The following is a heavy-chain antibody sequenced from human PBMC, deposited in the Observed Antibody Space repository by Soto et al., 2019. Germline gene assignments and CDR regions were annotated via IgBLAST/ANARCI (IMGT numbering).Heavy chain of an antibody. CDR3: ARAWGYAFEF. V-gene: IGHV4-59*01. J-gene: IGHJ3*01. CDR2: IYYSGST. Sequence: QVQLQESGPGLVKPSETLSLTCTVSGGSISSYYWGWIRQPPGKGLEWIGYIYYSGSTNYNPSLKSRFTISVDTSKNQFSLKLSSVTAADTAVYYCARAWGYAFEFWGQGTMVTVSS. CDR1: GGSISSYY. D-gene: IGHD7-27*01.